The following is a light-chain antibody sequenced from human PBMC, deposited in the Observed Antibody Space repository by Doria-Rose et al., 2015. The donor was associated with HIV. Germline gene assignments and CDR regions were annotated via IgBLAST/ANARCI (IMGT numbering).Light chain of an antibody. CDR3: HQYGTSWT. V-gene: IGKV3-20*01. Sequence: IVLTQSPGTLSLTPGERATLSCRASQSFSSTYLAWYQRKPGQALSLLIYDGSARATVIPDRFSASGSWTDFTLAINRLEPEDFALYYCHQYGTSWTFGQGTKVEI. J-gene: IGKJ1*01. CDR1: QSFSSTY. CDR2: DGS.